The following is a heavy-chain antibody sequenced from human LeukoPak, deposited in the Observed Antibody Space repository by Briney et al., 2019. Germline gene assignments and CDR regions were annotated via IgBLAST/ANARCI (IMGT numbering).Heavy chain of an antibody. CDR1: GYTFTGYY. D-gene: IGHD6-13*01. V-gene: IGHV1-2*06. Sequence: ASVKVSCKASGYTFTGYYMHWVRQAPGQGLEWMGRINPNSGGTNYAQKFQGRVTMTRDTSISTAYMELSRLRSDDTAVYYCARTPKYSSSWYEPNWFDPWGQGTLVTVSS. CDR2: INPNSGGT. CDR3: ARTPKYSSSWYEPNWFDP. J-gene: IGHJ5*02.